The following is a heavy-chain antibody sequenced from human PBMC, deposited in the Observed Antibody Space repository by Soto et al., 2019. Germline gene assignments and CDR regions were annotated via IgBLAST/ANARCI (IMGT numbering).Heavy chain of an antibody. Sequence: SETLSLTCVVSCYSISSGYYWGWLRQPPGKGLEWIGSIYHGGSTYYNPSLNSRVTLSIDMTNNHVSMILNSVTAADTAVYYCAREFCTGGNCYSGSFDPWGQGTLVTVSS. J-gene: IGHJ5*02. CDR3: AREFCTGGNCYSGSFDP. CDR2: IYHGGST. V-gene: IGHV4-38-2*02. D-gene: IGHD2-15*01. CDR1: CYSISSGYY.